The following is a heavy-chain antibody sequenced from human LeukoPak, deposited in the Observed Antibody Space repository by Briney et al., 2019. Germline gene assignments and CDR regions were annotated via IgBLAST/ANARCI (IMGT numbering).Heavy chain of an antibody. V-gene: IGHV3-20*04. Sequence: GGSLRLSCAASGFIFEDNGMSWVRQAPGKGLEWVSGLNWNGGSTGYADSVKGRFTISRDNAKNSLYLQMNSLRAEDTALYYCARASSLSQRAFDIWGQGTMVTVSS. CDR1: GFIFEDNG. CDR2: LNWNGGST. D-gene: IGHD1-26*01. J-gene: IGHJ3*02. CDR3: ARASSLSQRAFDI.